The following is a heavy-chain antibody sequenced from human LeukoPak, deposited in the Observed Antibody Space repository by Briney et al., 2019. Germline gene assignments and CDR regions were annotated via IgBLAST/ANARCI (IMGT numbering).Heavy chain of an antibody. CDR3: AREFVGTAMVTGFDY. V-gene: IGHV3-7*01. D-gene: IGHD5-18*01. CDR1: GFTFSSYW. J-gene: IGHJ4*02. CDR2: IKQDGSEK. Sequence: GGSLRLSCAASGFTFSSYWMSWVRQAPGKGLEWVANIKQDGSEKYYVDSVKGRFTISRDNAKNSLYLQMNSLRAEDTAVYYCAREFVGTAMVTGFDYWGQGTLVTVSS.